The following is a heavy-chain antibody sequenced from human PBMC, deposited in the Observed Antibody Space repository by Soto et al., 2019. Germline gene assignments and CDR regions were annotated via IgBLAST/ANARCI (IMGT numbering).Heavy chain of an antibody. CDR2: IIPIFGTA. CDR1: GGTFSSYA. V-gene: IGHV1-69*12. CDR3: ASRGDCSGGSCYSPYGMDV. D-gene: IGHD2-15*01. J-gene: IGHJ6*02. Sequence: QVQLVQSGAEVKKPGSSVKVSCKASGGTFSSYAISWVRQAPGQGLEWMGGIIPIFGTANYAPKFQGRVTITAHESTSTAYMELSSLRSEDTAVYYCASRGDCSGGSCYSPYGMDVWGQGTTVTVSS.